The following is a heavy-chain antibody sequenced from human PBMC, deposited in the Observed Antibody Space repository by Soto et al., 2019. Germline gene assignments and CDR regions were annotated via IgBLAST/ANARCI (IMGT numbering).Heavy chain of an antibody. CDR2: IYHSGST. D-gene: IGHD3-22*01. Sequence: PSETLSLTCAVSGGSISSGGYSWSWIRQPPGKGLEWIGYIYHSGSTYYNPSLKSRVTISVDRSKNQFSLKLSSVTAADTAVYYCASSRMIGYYFALDVWGQGATVTVSS. CDR3: ASSRMIGYYFALDV. J-gene: IGHJ6*02. V-gene: IGHV4-30-2*01. CDR1: GGSISSGGYS.